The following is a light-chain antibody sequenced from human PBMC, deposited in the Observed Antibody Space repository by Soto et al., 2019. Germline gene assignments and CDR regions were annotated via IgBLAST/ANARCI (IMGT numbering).Light chain of an antibody. CDR1: KGFGNN. J-gene: IGKJ1*01. CDR3: QKYNSAPRT. CDR2: AAS. V-gene: IGKV1-27*01. Sequence: ITKSQSSRFDSEGDRATTLCRPIKGFGNNLAWYQQKPGKVPKLLIYAASTLQSGVPSRFSGSGSGTDFTLTISSLQPEDVATYYCQKYNSAPRTFGQGTKVEIK.